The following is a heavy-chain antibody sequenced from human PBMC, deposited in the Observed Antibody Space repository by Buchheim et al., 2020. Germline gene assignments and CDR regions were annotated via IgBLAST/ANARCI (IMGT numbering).Heavy chain of an antibody. CDR1: GFTVSSNY. CDR2: IYSGGST. CDR3: ARDDFRRDGYSH. D-gene: IGHD5-24*01. J-gene: IGHJ4*02. Sequence: EVQLVESGGGLIQPGGSLRLSCAASGFTVSSNYMSWVRQAPGKGLEWVSIIYSGGSTYYADSVRGRFSISRDSSKNTVYLQMNSLRAEDTAVYYCARDDFRRDGYSHWGQGTL. V-gene: IGHV3-53*01.